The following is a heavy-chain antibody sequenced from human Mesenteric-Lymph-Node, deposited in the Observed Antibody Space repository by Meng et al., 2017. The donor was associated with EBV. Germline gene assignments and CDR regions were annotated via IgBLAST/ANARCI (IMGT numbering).Heavy chain of an antibody. J-gene: IGHJ4*02. Sequence: QGQLVQSGTGVKKPGASVKVSCEASGYTFTGYYIHWVRQAPGQGLEWMGWMNPNSGGTNYAQNFQGSVTMTRDTSISTAYMELTRLTSDDTAVYFCARGDAGSDRNYFDYWGQGTLVTVSS. CDR2: MNPNSGGT. D-gene: IGHD1-26*01. V-gene: IGHV1-2*04. CDR3: ARGDAGSDRNYFDY. CDR1: GYTFTGYY.